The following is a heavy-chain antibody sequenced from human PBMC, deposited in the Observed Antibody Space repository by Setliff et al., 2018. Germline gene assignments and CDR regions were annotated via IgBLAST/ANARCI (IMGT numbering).Heavy chain of an antibody. Sequence: SETLSLTCTVSGGFIYDHYWTWIRQPAGKGLQWIGRVYSDGETDYSPSLKSRVTISVDKSNNQFPLNLKSMTAADTALYFCAREGQGGFLEWSPFDSWGQGILVTVSS. CDR2: VYSDGET. J-gene: IGHJ4*02. CDR1: GGFIYDHY. CDR3: AREGQGGFLEWSPFDS. D-gene: IGHD3-3*01. V-gene: IGHV4-4*07.